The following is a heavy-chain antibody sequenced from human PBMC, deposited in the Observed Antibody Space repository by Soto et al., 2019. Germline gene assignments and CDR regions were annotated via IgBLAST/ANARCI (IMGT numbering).Heavy chain of an antibody. Sequence: QVQLVQSGAEVKKPGASVKVSCQASGYTFTSYAMHWVRQAPGQRLEWMGWINAGNGNTKYSQKFQGRVTITRDTSASTAYMELSRLSAEDTAVYYCARVKGLVLYDYWGQGTLVTVSS. J-gene: IGHJ4*02. V-gene: IGHV1-3*01. CDR2: INAGNGNT. CDR1: GYTFTSYA. CDR3: ARVKGLVLYDY. D-gene: IGHD6-19*01.